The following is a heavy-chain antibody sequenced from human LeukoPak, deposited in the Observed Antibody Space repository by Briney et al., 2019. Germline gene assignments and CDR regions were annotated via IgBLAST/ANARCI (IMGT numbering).Heavy chain of an antibody. CDR2: IYYSGPI. D-gene: IGHD2-21*02. CDR1: GGSIRPYC. CDR3: ARGRCGDDCYLSQTNWFDP. Sequence: SETLSLTCTVSGGSIRPYCWTWIRQPPGKGLEWIGYIYYSGPIHYNPSLKSRVTISLDTSKNQFSLKLSSVTAADTAVYYCARGRCGDDCYLSQTNWFDPWGQGTLVTVSS. J-gene: IGHJ5*02. V-gene: IGHV4-59*13.